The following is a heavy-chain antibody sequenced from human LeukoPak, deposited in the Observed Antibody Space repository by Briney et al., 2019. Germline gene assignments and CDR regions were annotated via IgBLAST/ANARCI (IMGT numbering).Heavy chain of an antibody. Sequence: PSETLSLTCIVSGASISGYYWSWIRQPPGKGLEWIGYIYNSVNDYNPSLKSRVIISSDPSKNQFSLRLSSMTAADTAVYYCAILPTVWGQGTLVTVSS. V-gene: IGHV4-59*01. CDR1: GASISGYY. D-gene: IGHD1-14*01. J-gene: IGHJ4*02. CDR2: IYNSVN. CDR3: AILPTV.